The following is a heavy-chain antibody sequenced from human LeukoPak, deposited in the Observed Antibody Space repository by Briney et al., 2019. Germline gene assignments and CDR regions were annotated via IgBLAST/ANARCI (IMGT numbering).Heavy chain of an antibody. Sequence: GGSLRLSCAASGFTFSSYSMNWVRQAPGKGLEWVSSISSSSSYIYYADSVKGRFTISRDNAKNSLYLQMNSLRPDDTAVYYCAKEQYSGAWYSCGAWGQGTLVTVSS. J-gene: IGHJ5*02. D-gene: IGHD6-19*01. CDR1: GFTFSSYS. V-gene: IGHV3-21*01. CDR2: ISSSSSYI. CDR3: AKEQYSGAWYSCGA.